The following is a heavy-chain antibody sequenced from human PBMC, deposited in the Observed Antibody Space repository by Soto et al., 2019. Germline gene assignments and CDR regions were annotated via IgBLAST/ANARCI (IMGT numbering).Heavy chain of an antibody. Sequence: GGSLRLSCAASGFTFSSYGMHWVRQAPGKGLEWVAVIWYDGSNKYYADSVKGRFTISRDNSKNTLYLQMNSLRAEDTAVYYCARERWIDSGYEYYFDYWGQGTLVTVSS. J-gene: IGHJ4*02. D-gene: IGHD5-12*01. CDR2: IWYDGSNK. V-gene: IGHV3-33*01. CDR1: GFTFSSYG. CDR3: ARERWIDSGYEYYFDY.